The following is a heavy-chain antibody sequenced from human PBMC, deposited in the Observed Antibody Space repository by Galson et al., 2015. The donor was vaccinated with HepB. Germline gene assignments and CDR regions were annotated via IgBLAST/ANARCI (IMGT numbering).Heavy chain of an antibody. CDR1: GFTFSSYW. D-gene: IGHD3-22*01. J-gene: IGHJ6*02. V-gene: IGHV3-74*01. CDR2: ISSDGSST. CDR3: ARAIRERITMIVVGPVAAYGMDV. Sequence: SLRLSCAASGFTFSSYWMHWVRQAPRKGLVWVSRISSDGSSTSYADSVKGRFTISRDNAKNTLYLQMNSLRAEDTAVYYCARAIRERITMIVVGPVAAYGMDVWGQGTTVTVSS.